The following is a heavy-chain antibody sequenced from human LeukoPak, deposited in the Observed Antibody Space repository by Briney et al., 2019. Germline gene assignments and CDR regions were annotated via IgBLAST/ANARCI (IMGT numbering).Heavy chain of an antibody. D-gene: IGHD3-22*01. J-gene: IGHJ4*02. CDR1: GGSFSGYY. CDR3: ARHQRESYYYDSSGPNFDY. CDR2: INHSGST. V-gene: IGHV4-34*01. Sequence: SETLPLTCAVYGGSFSGYYWSWIRQPPGKGLEWIGEINHSGSTNYNPSLKSRVTISLDTSKNQFSLKLSSVTAADTAVYYCARHQRESYYYDSSGPNFDYWGQGTLVTVSS.